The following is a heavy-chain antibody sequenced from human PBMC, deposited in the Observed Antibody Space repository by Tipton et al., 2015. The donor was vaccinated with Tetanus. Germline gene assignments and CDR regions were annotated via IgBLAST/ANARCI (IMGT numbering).Heavy chain of an antibody. J-gene: IGHJ5*02. CDR1: GGSFSDNF. V-gene: IGHV4-34*06. CDR2: SNHAGST. D-gene: IGHD6-13*01. CDR3: AAAVVRWFDP. Sequence: TLSLTCAVHGGSFSDNFWSWIRQSPGKGLEWIGESNHAGSTNYNPSLKSRVTISVDTSKKQFSLRLDSVTAADTAVYYCAAAVVRWFDPWGQGTLVTVSS.